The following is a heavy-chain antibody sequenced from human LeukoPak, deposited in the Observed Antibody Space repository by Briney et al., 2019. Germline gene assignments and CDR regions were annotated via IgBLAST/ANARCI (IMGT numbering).Heavy chain of an antibody. Sequence: GGSLRLSCAASGFTFSDHYMDWVRQAPGKGLEWVGRSRNKANGYTTEYAASVKGRFIVSRDDSKSSLYLQMNSLETEDTAVYFCTRTEYCGGGRCYSDYYDSWGQGTLVSVSS. V-gene: IGHV3-72*01. CDR2: SRNKANGYTT. CDR3: TRTEYCGGGRCYSDYYDS. CDR1: GFTFSDHY. J-gene: IGHJ4*02. D-gene: IGHD2-15*01.